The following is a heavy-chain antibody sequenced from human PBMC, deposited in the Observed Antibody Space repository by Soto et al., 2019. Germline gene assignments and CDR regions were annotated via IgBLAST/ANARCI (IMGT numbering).Heavy chain of an antibody. CDR2: IYPGDSDA. J-gene: IGHJ4*02. D-gene: IGHD3-9*01. V-gene: IGHV5-51*01. Sequence: PGESLKISCKSSGYSFTDYCIGWVLQMPWKGLEWMGIIYPGDSDARYSPSFQGQVTISVDTSINTAFLRWNSLTASDTAMYYCARQADYNILTGYFYYFDYWGQGSLVTVSS. CDR3: ARQADYNILTGYFYYFDY. CDR1: GYSFTDYC.